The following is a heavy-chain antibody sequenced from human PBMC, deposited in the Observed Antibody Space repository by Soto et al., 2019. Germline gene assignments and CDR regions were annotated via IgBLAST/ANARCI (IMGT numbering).Heavy chain of an antibody. CDR2: IIPIFGTA. CDR3: ARVMYYYDSSGYPRPGDYYYYGMDV. Sequence: SVKDSCKASGGTFSSYAISWVRQAPGQGLEWMGGIIPIFGTANYAQKFQGRVTITADESTSTAYMELSSLRSEDTAVYYCARVMYYYDSSGYPRPGDYYYYGMDVWGQGTTVTVSS. V-gene: IGHV1-69*13. J-gene: IGHJ6*02. CDR1: GGTFSSYA. D-gene: IGHD3-22*01.